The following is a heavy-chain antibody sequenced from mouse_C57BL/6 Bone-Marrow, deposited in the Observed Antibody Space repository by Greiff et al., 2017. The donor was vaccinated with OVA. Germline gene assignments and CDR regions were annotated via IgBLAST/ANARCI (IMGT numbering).Heavy chain of an antibody. CDR1: GYTFTDYY. Sequence: VQLQQSGPVLVKPGASVKMSCKASGYTFTDYYMNWVKQSHGKSLEWIGVINPYNGGTSYNQKFKGKATLTVDKSSSTAYMELNSLTSDDSAVYYCARHYYGSSHDYWGQGTTLTVSS. V-gene: IGHV1-19*01. D-gene: IGHD1-1*01. CDR3: ARHYYGSSHDY. CDR2: INPYNGGT. J-gene: IGHJ2*01.